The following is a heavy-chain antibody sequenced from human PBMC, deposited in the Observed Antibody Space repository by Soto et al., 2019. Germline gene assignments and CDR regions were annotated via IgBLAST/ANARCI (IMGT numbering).Heavy chain of an antibody. CDR1: GYSISSGYY. J-gene: IGHJ4*01. V-gene: IGHV4-38-2*01. Sequence: SETLSLTCAVSGYSISSGYYWGWIRQPPGTGLEWIGSVYHSGSTCHSPSLKSRVTISVDKSKNQFSLKLSSVTAADTAVYYCARNSGGYWGHFEYWGHGILVTVSS. D-gene: IGHD1-26*01. CDR2: VYHSGST. CDR3: ARNSGGYWGHFEY.